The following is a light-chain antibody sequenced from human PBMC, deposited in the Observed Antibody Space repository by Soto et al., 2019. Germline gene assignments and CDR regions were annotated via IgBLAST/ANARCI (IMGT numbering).Light chain of an antibody. CDR3: QQIFSSPVT. CDR1: QTISAF. V-gene: IGKV1-39*01. Sequence: DIQMTQSPSSLSASVGDNVTISCRASQTISAFLNWHQQKVGKAPKVLMYAAASPQSGVPSRFSGSGSGTHFTLTISSLQPEDSATYYCQQIFSSPVTFGGGTKIEIK. J-gene: IGKJ4*01. CDR2: AAA.